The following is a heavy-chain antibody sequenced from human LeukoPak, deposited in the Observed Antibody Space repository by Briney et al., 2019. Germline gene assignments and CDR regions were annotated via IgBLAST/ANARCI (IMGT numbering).Heavy chain of an antibody. CDR2: IYHSGST. Sequence: SETLSLTCAVSGYSISSGYYWGWIRQPPGKGLEWIGSIYHSGSTYYNPSLKRRVTISVDTSKNQFSLKLSSVTAADTAVYYCARVEYYYGSGSSRFDPWGQGTLVTVSS. J-gene: IGHJ5*02. D-gene: IGHD3-10*01. CDR3: ARVEYYYGSGSSRFDP. CDR1: GYSISSGYY. V-gene: IGHV4-38-2*01.